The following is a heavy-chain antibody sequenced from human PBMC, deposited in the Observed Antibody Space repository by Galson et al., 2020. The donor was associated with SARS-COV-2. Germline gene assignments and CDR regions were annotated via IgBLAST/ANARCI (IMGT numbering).Heavy chain of an antibody. Sequence: SCAASGFTFSSYAMHWVRQAPGKGPECVADIKYDGSNKYYADSVKGRFTISRDNSKNTLYLQMNSLRAEDTAVYYCARGPEYSSSCDAFAIWGQGAMVTVSS. CDR3: ARGPEYSSSCDAFAI. CDR2: IKYDGSNK. D-gene: IGHD6-6*01. J-gene: IGHJ3*02. V-gene: IGHV3-30*01. CDR1: GFTFSSYA.